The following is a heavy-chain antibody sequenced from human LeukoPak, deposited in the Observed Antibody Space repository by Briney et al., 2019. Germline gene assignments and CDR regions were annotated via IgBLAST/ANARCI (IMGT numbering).Heavy chain of an antibody. CDR2: INSTSSAI. CDR1: GFKFSSFS. Sequence: GGSLRLPCTASGFKFSSFSMNWARQAPGKGLEWLSYINSTSSAIYYADSVKGRFTISRDNAKNSLYLQMDSLRAEDTAIYYCARVIGSYGDSAYWGQGTLVTVSS. D-gene: IGHD3-16*01. CDR3: ARVIGSYGDSAY. V-gene: IGHV3-48*04. J-gene: IGHJ4*02.